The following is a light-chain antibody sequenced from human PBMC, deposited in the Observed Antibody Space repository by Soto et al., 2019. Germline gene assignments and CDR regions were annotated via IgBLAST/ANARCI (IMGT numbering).Light chain of an antibody. V-gene: IGKV1-39*01. J-gene: IGKJ1*01. CDR1: QSISSW. Sequence: DIQMTQSPSTLSASVGDRVTITCRASQSISSWLAWYQQKPGKAPKLLIYGASSLQSGVPLRFSGSGSGTDFTLTISSLQPEDSATYYCQESYSPFWGTCSQGTKVDNK. CDR2: GAS. CDR3: QESYSPFWGT.